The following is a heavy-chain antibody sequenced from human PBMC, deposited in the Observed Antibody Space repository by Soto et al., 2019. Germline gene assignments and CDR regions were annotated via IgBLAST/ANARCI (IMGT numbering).Heavy chain of an antibody. CDR2: IIPRSAKS. Sequence: SVKVSCKASGDTFSTYSITWMRQVPGQGLEWMGGIIPRSAKSNYAQKFQGRVTITADESTSTAYMELSSLRSEDTALYYCAKDRGSGSYAANYYYYGMDVWGQGTTVTVSS. D-gene: IGHD3-10*01. CDR1: GDTFSTYS. V-gene: IGHV1-69*13. J-gene: IGHJ6*02. CDR3: AKDRGSGSYAANYYYYGMDV.